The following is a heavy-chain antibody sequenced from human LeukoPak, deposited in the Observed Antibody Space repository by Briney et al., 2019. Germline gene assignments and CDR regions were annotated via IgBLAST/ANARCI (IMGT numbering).Heavy chain of an antibody. J-gene: IGHJ6*02. Sequence: GGSLRLSCAVSGFTFSNYAMNWVRQAPGRGLEWISYNSAGSRAIYHADSVKGRFTISRDNAKSSLYLQMNTLRAEDTAVYYCARDFGESYGMDVWGQGTTVIVSS. CDR1: GFTFSNYA. D-gene: IGHD2-21*01. V-gene: IGHV3-48*04. CDR2: NSAGSRAI. CDR3: ARDFGESYGMDV.